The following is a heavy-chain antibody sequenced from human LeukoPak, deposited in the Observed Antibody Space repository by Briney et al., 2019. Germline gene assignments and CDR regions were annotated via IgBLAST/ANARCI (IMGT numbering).Heavy chain of an antibody. J-gene: IGHJ5*02. D-gene: IGHD3-10*01. CDR1: GGTFSSYA. V-gene: IGHV1-69*06. CDR3: ARRITMVRGVKEGWFDP. Sequence: WASVKVSCKASGGTFSSYAISWVRQAPGQGLEWMGGIIPIFGTANYAQKFQGRVTITADKSTSTAYMELSSLRSEDTAVYYCARRITMVRGVKEGWFDPWGQGTLVTVSS. CDR2: IIPIFGTA.